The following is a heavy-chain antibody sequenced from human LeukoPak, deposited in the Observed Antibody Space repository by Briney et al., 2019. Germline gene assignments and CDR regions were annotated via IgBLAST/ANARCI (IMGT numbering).Heavy chain of an antibody. D-gene: IGHD2-2*01. V-gene: IGHV3-30*02. Sequence: GGSLRLSCAASGFTFSSYGMHWVRQAPGKGLEWVSFIRYDGSNKYYADSVKGRFTISRDNSKNTLYLQINSLRAEDTAVYYCAKSPRYCSSASCSHALYYFDYWGQGTLVTVSS. CDR2: IRYDGSNK. CDR1: GFTFSSYG. J-gene: IGHJ4*02. CDR3: AKSPRYCSSASCSHALYYFDY.